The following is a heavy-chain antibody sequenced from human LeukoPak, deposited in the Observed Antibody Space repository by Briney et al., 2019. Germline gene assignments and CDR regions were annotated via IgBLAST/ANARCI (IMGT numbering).Heavy chain of an antibody. V-gene: IGHV3-7*02. J-gene: IGHJ4*02. CDR1: GFTFSTYW. Sequence: GGSLRLSCAASGFTFSTYWMNWVRQPPGKGLEWVANINQDGSDKYYVDSVKGRFTISRDNAKNSLYLQMNSLRAEDTAVYYCAKVKYYYDSSGYFLDYWGQGTLVTVSS. D-gene: IGHD3-22*01. CDR2: INQDGSDK. CDR3: AKVKYYYDSSGYFLDY.